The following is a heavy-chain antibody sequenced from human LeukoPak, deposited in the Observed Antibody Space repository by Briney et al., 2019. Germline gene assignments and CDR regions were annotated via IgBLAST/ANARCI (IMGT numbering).Heavy chain of an antibody. CDR1: GFTFSSYS. CDR3: AREAYDSDGRTYYRGEGFDS. Sequence: GGSLRLSCAASGFTFSSYSMKWVRQAPGKGLEWVSSISSSSSYIYYSDSVKGRFTISRDNAKNSLYLQMNNLRAEDTAVYYCAREAYDSDGRTYYRGEGFDSWGQGTLVTVSS. D-gene: IGHD3-22*01. J-gene: IGHJ4*02. CDR2: ISSSSSYI. V-gene: IGHV3-21*01.